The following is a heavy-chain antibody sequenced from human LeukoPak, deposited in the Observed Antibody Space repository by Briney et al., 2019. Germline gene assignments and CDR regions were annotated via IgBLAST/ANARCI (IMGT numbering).Heavy chain of an antibody. J-gene: IGHJ4*02. CDR2: IKQDGSEK. Sequence: HSGGSPRLSCAASGFTFSSYWMSWVRQAPGKGLEWVANIKQDGSEKYYVDSVKGRFTISRDNAKNSLYLQMNSLRAEDTAVYYCARNYYDSSGYWTPDYWGQGTLVTVSS. V-gene: IGHV3-7*01. D-gene: IGHD3-22*01. CDR3: ARNYYDSSGYWTPDY. CDR1: GFTFSSYW.